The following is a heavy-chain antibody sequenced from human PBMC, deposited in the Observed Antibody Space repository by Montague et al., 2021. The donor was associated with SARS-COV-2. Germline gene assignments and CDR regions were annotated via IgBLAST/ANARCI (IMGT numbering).Heavy chain of an antibody. CDR2: INHSGST. D-gene: IGHD6-13*01. J-gene: IGHJ4*02. V-gene: IGHV4-34*01. CDR1: GGSFSGYY. CDR3: ARGWNRSSVHPPHYYYFDP. Sequence: SETLSLTCAVYGGSFSGYYWSWIRQPPGKGLEWIGEINHSGSTXXXPSXXXRVTISVDTSKNQFSLKLSSVTAADTAVYYCARGWNRSSVHPPHYYYFDPWGQGTLVTVSS.